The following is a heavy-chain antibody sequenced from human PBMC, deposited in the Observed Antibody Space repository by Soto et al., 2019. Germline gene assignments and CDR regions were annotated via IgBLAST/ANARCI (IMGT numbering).Heavy chain of an antibody. V-gene: IGHV1-2*02. CDR1: GYTFTGYY. CDR3: ARGESYDILTGYDPWGSPGDWFDP. Sequence: ASVKVSCKASGYTFTGYYMHWVRQAPGQGLEWMGWIIPNSGGTNYAQKFQGRVTMTRDTSISTAYMELSRLRSDDTAVYYCARGESYDILTGYDPWGSPGDWFDPWGQGTLVTVSS. CDR2: IIPNSGGT. D-gene: IGHD3-9*01. J-gene: IGHJ5*02.